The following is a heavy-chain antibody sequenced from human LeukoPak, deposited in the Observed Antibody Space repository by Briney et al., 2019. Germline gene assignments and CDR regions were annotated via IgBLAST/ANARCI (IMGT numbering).Heavy chain of an antibody. J-gene: IGHJ6*03. CDR1: AFTFSTCG. CDR3: AKSPINYYYYMDV. Sequence: GGSLRLSCAASAFTFSTCGMHWVRQAPGKGLEWVAFIRYDGSNKYYADSVKGRFTISRDNSKNTLYLQMNSLRAEDTAVYYCAKSPINYYYYMDVWAKGPRSPSP. V-gene: IGHV3-30*02. CDR2: IRYDGSNK.